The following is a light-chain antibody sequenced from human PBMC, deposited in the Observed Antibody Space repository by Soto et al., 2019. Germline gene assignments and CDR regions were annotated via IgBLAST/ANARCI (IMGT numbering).Light chain of an antibody. CDR3: CSYAGSSTFV. Sequence: QCALTQPAYVSGSAGQSITISCTGTSSDVGSYNLVSWYQQHPGKAPKLMIYEVSKRPSGVSNRFSGSKSGNTASLTISGLQAEDEADYYCCSYAGSSTFVFGTGTKVTVL. J-gene: IGLJ1*01. CDR2: EVS. CDR1: SSDVGSYNL. V-gene: IGLV2-23*02.